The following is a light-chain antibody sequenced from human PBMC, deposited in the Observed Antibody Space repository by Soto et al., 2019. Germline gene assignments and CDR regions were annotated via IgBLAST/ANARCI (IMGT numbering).Light chain of an antibody. CDR1: SHDIGSFKY. V-gene: IGLV2-14*01. J-gene: IGLJ2*01. CDR2: EVL. Sequence: QSALTQPASVSGSPGQSITISCTGTSHDIGSFKYVSWYQQHPGKAPKLIILEVLTRPSGGSDRFSGSKSGNTATLAITGLQAEDEADYYCQSYDSRLRTSIFGGGTKLTVL. CDR3: QSYDSRLRTSI.